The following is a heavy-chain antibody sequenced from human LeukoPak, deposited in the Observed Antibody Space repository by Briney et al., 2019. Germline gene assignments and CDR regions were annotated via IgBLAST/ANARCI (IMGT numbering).Heavy chain of an antibody. J-gene: IGHJ4*02. Sequence: GGSLRLSCKVSGFTFGDFAMSWVRQAPGKGPEWVGYTRSKAYGGTTHYAASVKGRFTISGDDSKNIAYLQMDSLKTEDTGVYYCTREGIQGFGELLGVHWGLGTLVTVSS. CDR3: TREGIQGFGELLGVH. D-gene: IGHD3-10*01. V-gene: IGHV3-49*04. CDR1: GFTFGDFA. CDR2: TRSKAYGGTT.